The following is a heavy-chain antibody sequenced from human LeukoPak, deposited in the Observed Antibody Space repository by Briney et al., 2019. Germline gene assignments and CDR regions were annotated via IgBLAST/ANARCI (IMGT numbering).Heavy chain of an antibody. CDR3: ARRGSHYYIDV. V-gene: IGHV4-34*01. D-gene: IGHD1-26*01. Sequence: SETLSLTCAVYGGSFSGYYWSWIRQPPGKGLEWIGEINHSGSTNYNPSLKSRVTISVDTSKNQFSLKLSSVTAADTAVYYCARRGSHYYIDVWGKGTTVTVSS. CDR2: INHSGST. CDR1: GGSFSGYY. J-gene: IGHJ6*03.